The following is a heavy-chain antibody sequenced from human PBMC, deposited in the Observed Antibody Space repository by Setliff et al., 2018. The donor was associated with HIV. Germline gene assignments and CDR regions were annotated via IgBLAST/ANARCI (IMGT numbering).Heavy chain of an antibody. CDR1: GGTFSNYA. Sequence: SVKVSCKASGGTFSNYAISWVRQAPGQGLEWMGGIIPIFGTATYAQKFQGRVTITADESTSTAYMEMGNLRSEDTAVYFCARATDPTSFDYVWGSYRYTLGHWGQGTLVTVSS. D-gene: IGHD3-16*02. V-gene: IGHV1-69*13. J-gene: IGHJ4*02. CDR3: ARATDPTSFDYVWGSYRYTLGH. CDR2: IIPIFGTA.